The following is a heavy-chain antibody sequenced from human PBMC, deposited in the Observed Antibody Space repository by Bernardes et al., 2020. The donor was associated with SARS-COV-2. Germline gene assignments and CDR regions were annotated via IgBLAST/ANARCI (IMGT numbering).Heavy chain of an antibody. D-gene: IGHD1-26*01. CDR3: ARGRVVEPTSPFDY. V-gene: IGHV3-66*01. CDR1: GFTVSSNY. CDR2: IHRGGST. Sequence: GGSLRLSCAASGFTVSSNYMNWVRQAPGERLEWVSVIHRGGSTYYAEPVKGRFTISRDISKNMVYLQMNSLRTEDTAVYYCARGRVVEPTSPFDYWGLGTLVTVSS. J-gene: IGHJ4*02.